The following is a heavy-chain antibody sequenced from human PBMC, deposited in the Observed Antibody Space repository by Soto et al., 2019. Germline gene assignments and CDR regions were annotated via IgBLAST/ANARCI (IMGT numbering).Heavy chain of an antibody. CDR3: ARGGFGGVIVSFDY. D-gene: IGHD3-16*02. CDR2: IKQDGSGT. J-gene: IGHJ4*02. V-gene: IGHV3-7*03. CDR1: GFTFSSYL. Sequence: EVQLVESGGGLVQPGGSLRLSCAASGFTFSSYLMSWVRQAPGKGLEWVANIKQDGSGTYYVDSVKGRFTISRDNAKKSGYLQMNSLRTEDTAVYYCARGGFGGVIVSFDYWGQGTLVTVSS.